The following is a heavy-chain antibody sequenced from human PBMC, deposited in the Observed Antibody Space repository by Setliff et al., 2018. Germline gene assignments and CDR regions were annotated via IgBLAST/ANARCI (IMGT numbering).Heavy chain of an antibody. V-gene: IGHV1-18*01. J-gene: IGHJ4*02. CDR3: ARDTYNPNWYGDRSFEY. CDR2: ISPYNGDT. D-gene: IGHD1-1*01. Sequence: GASVKVSCKASGYGFTSYGISWVRQAPGQGLEWMGWISPYNGDTSYTQKLQDRVTMTTDISTSTAFMGLRSLTSDDTAIYYCARDTYNPNWYGDRSFEYWGQGTLVTVSS. CDR1: GYGFTSYG.